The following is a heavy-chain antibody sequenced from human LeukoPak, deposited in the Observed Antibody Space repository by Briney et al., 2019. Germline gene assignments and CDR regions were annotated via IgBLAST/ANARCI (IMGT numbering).Heavy chain of an antibody. V-gene: IGHV5-10-1*01. CDR1: GYSFTNYW. Sequence: GESLKISCKGSGYSFTNYWITWVRQMPGKGLEWMGGVDPGDSYIKYSPSFQGHVTISADKSISTAYLHWSSLKASDTAMYYCARHQGIAVAGTDYWGQGTLVTVSS. CDR2: VDPGDSYI. CDR3: ARHQGIAVAGTDY. J-gene: IGHJ4*02. D-gene: IGHD6-19*01.